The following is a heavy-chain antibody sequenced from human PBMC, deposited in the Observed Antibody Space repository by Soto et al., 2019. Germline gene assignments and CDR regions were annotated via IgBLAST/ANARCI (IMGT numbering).Heavy chain of an antibody. J-gene: IGHJ4*02. D-gene: IGHD3-3*01. CDR1: GFTFSSDA. CDR3: ARDPSGALPGFDY. V-gene: IGHV3-23*01. CDR2: ISGSGGST. Sequence: EVQLLDSGGGLVQAGGSLRLSCAASGFTFSSDAMSWVRQGPGKGLEWVSGISGSGGSTYYADSVKGRFTISRDNSKNSVYLQMNSLRVEDTAVYYCARDPSGALPGFDYWGQGILVTVSS.